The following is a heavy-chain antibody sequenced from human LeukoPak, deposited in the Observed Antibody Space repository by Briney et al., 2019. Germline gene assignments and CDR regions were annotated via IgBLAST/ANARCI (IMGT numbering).Heavy chain of an antibody. V-gene: IGHV3-23*01. J-gene: IGHJ4*02. D-gene: IGHD6-19*01. CDR3: AKLSQWLPHY. CDR2: ISGSGDST. Sequence: GGCLRLSCAASVFTFSSYSMSWVRQAPWKGLEWVSAISGSGDSTYYADSVKGRFTISRDNSKNTLYLQMNSLRAEDTAVYYCAKLSQWLPHYWGQGTLVTVSS. CDR1: VFTFSSYS.